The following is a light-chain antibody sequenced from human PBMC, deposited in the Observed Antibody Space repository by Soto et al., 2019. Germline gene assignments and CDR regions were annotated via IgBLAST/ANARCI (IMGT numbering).Light chain of an antibody. V-gene: IGKV3-15*01. Sequence: IVMTQSPATLSVSPGERVTLSCRASQGIGITLAWYQQKPGQTPRLLIYGASTRATGIPARFSGSGSGTEFTLTINSLQSEDSAVYYCQRYNDWPLTVGGGTKVDIK. J-gene: IGKJ4*01. CDR2: GAS. CDR1: QGIGIT. CDR3: QRYNDWPLT.